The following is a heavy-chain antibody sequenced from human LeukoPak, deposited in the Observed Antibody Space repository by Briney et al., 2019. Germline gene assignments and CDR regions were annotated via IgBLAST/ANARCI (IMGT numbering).Heavy chain of an antibody. CDR1: GGSISSYY. D-gene: IGHD1-1*01. CDR3: ARLEYGVFDY. V-gene: IGHV4-59*08. Sequence: SETLSPTCTVSGGSISSYYWSWIRQPPGKGLEWIGYIYYSGSTNYNPSLKSRVTISVDTSKNQFSLKLSFVTAADTAVYYCARLEYGVFDYWGQGTLVTVSS. CDR2: IYYSGST. J-gene: IGHJ4*02.